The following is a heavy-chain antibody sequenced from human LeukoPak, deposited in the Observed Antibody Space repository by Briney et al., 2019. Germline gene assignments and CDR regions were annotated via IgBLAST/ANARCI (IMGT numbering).Heavy chain of an antibody. CDR2: IYYSGST. Sequence: SETLSLTCTVSGGSISDYYWSWIRQPPGKGLEWIGYIYYSGSTNYNPSLKSRVTISVDTSKNQFSLKLSSVTAADTAVYYCARDNWNYGSSMDVWGQGTTGTVSS. CDR3: ARDNWNYGSSMDV. CDR1: GGSISDYY. V-gene: IGHV4-59*01. J-gene: IGHJ6*02. D-gene: IGHD1-7*01.